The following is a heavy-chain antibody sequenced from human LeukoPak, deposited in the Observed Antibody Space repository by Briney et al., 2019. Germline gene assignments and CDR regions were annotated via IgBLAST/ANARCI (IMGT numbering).Heavy chain of an antibody. Sequence: GGSLRLSCAAAGFTFSSYGMQWVRQAPGKGLEWVAFIHYDGSNKYYANSVKGRFTISRDNSKNTLYLHMNSLRAEDTAVYYCAKDPIRGVRPYYFSSWGQGTLVTVSS. CDR2: IHYDGSNK. CDR3: AKDPIRGVRPYYFSS. CDR1: GFTFSSYG. D-gene: IGHD3-10*01. J-gene: IGHJ4*02. V-gene: IGHV3-30*02.